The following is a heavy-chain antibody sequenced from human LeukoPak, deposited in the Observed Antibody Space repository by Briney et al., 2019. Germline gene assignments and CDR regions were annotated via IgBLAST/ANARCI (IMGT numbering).Heavy chain of an antibody. D-gene: IGHD5-24*01. J-gene: IGHJ3*02. CDR1: GFTFRSNW. V-gene: IGHV3-7*05. CDR2: IKQDGSEM. Sequence: PGGSLRLSCAASGFTFRSNWMSWVRQAPGKGLEWVANIKQDGSEMNYVDSAKGRFIISRDNAKNSLYLQMNSLRAEDTAVYYCARAPVITGSGAFDMWGQGTMVIVSS. CDR3: ARAPVITGSGAFDM.